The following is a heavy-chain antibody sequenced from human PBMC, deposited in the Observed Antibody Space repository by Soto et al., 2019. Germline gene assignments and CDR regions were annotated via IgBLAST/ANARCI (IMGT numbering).Heavy chain of an antibody. D-gene: IGHD3-10*01. V-gene: IGHV3-21*01. Sequence: EVQLVESGGGLVKPGGSLRLSCAASGFTFSSYSMNWVRQAPGKGLEWVSSISSSSSYIYYADSVKGRFTISRDNAKNSLYLQMNSLRAEDTAVYYCARNPSAYGSGSYSPFWGQGTLVTVSS. CDR2: ISSSSSYI. CDR3: ARNPSAYGSGSYSPF. J-gene: IGHJ4*02. CDR1: GFTFSSYS.